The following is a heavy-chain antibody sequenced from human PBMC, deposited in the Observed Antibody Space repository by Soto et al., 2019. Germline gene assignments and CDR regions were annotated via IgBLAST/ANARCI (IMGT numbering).Heavy chain of an antibody. CDR2: ISYDGSNK. D-gene: IGHD5-12*01. V-gene: IGHV3-30*03. CDR3: ARQRYGDGYNLRY. CDR1: GFTFSSYG. Sequence: GGSLRLSCAASGFTFSSYGMHWVRQAPGKGLEWVAVISYDGSNKYYADSVKGRFTISRDNSKNTLYLQMNSLRAEDTAVYYCARQRYGDGYNLRYWGQGTLVTVSS. J-gene: IGHJ4*02.